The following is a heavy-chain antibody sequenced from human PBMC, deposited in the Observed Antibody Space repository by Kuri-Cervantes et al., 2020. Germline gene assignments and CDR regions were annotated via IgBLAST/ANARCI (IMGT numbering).Heavy chain of an antibody. CDR3: AKTARDGSSGWYNY. Sequence: GGSLRLSCAASGFTFSSYAMHWVRQAPGKGLEWVAVISYDGSNKYYADSVKGRFTISRDNSKNTLYLQMNSLRAEDTAVYYCAKTARDGSSGWYNYWGQGTLVTVSS. V-gene: IGHV3-30-3*02. CDR2: ISYDGSNK. D-gene: IGHD6-19*01. J-gene: IGHJ4*02. CDR1: GFTFSSYA.